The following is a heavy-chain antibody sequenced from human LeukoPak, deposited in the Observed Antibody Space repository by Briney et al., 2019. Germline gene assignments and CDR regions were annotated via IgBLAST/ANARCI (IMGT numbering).Heavy chain of an antibody. Sequence: PGGSLRLSCAASGFTFSSYAMSWVRQAPGKGLEWVSAISGSGGSTYYADSVKGRFTISRDNSKNTLNLQMNSLRAEDTAVYYCARGDDYGDYRWGQGTLVTVSS. CDR3: ARGDDYGDYR. J-gene: IGHJ5*02. CDR2: ISGSGGST. D-gene: IGHD4-17*01. CDR1: GFTFSSYA. V-gene: IGHV3-23*01.